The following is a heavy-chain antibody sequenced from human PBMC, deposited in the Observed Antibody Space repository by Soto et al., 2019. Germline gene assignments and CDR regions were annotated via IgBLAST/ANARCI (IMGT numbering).Heavy chain of an antibody. D-gene: IGHD6-13*01. CDR3: ARKAYSSSFNWFDP. V-gene: IGHV4-4*02. Sequence: QVQLQESGPGLVKPSGTLSLTCTVSGGSISSSNWWSWARQPPGKGLEWIGDIYHRGGTNYNPSLKSRVTISVDKSNNHFSLKLSSVTAADTAVYYCARKAYSSSFNWFDPWGQGTLVTVSS. J-gene: IGHJ5*02. CDR2: IYHRGGT. CDR1: GGSISSSNW.